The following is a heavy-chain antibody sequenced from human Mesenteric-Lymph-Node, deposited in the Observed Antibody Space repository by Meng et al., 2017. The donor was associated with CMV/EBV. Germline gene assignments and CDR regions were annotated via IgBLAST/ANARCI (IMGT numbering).Heavy chain of an antibody. V-gene: IGHV5-51*01. CDR1: GYSFTSYW. CDR2: IYPGDSDT. J-gene: IGHJ6*02. Sequence: GSLKISCKGSGYSFTSYWIGWVRQMPGKGLEWMGIIYPGDSDTRYSPSFQGQVTISADKSISTAYLQWSSLKASDTAMYYCARHGSPQQYYYYGMDVWGQGTTVTVSS. CDR3: ARHGSPQQYYYYGMDV. D-gene: IGHD5-18*01.